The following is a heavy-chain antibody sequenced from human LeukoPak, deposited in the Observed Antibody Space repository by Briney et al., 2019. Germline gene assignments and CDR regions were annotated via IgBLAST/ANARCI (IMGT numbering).Heavy chain of an antibody. CDR2: ISAYNGNT. J-gene: IGHJ4*02. V-gene: IGHV1-18*01. D-gene: IGHD3-10*01. CDR3: ASGQEDYYGSGSYSD. CDR1: GYTFTSYG. Sequence: GASVKVSCKASGYTFTSYGISWVRQAPGQGLEWMGWISAYNGNTNYAQKLQGRVTMTTDTSTSTAYMELRSLRSDDTAVYYCASGQEDYYGSGSYSDWSQGTLVTVSS.